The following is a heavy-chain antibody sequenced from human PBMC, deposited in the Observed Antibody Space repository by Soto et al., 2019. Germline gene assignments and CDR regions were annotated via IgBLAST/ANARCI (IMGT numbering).Heavy chain of an antibody. V-gene: IGHV4-61*01. CDR3: ARDHHSYYDTSGYYPYFDF. CDR2: IYYTGST. CDR1: GGSVNTAPYH. D-gene: IGHD3-22*01. Sequence: SETLSLTCTVSGGSVNTAPYHWSWIRQSPLNGLEWIGNIYYTGSTNYNPSFESRVAISLDTSNNQFSLRLTSLTAADTAVYFCARDHHSYYDTSGYYPYFDFWGQGTLVTVSS. J-gene: IGHJ4*02.